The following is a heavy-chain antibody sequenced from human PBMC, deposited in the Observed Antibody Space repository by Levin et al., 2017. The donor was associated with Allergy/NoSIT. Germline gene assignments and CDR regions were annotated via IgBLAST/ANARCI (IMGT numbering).Heavy chain of an antibody. CDR1: GGSVSSGTYF. D-gene: IGHD4-17*01. J-gene: IGHJ4*02. Sequence: SETLSLTCTVSGGSVSSGTYFWSWIRQPPGKGLEWIGYFYYSGSTHYNPSLGSRVTISVDRSKNQFSLNLRSVTAADTAVYYCARDIGRDYGYFDYWGQGTLVTVSS. V-gene: IGHV4-61*01. CDR2: FYYSGST. CDR3: ARDIGRDYGYFDY.